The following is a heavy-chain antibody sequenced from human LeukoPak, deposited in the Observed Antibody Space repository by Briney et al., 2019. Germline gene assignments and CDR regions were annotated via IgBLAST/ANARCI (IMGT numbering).Heavy chain of an antibody. Sequence: GGSLRLSCAAPGFTFSSYEMSWVRQAPGKGLEWLSYISSSGGTRYYADSVKGRFTISRDNTKNSLYVQMNSLRAEDTAIYYCARETAGFDYWGQGTLVTVSS. D-gene: IGHD6-25*01. CDR3: ARETAGFDY. CDR2: ISSSGGTR. CDR1: GFTFSSYE. J-gene: IGHJ4*02. V-gene: IGHV3-48*03.